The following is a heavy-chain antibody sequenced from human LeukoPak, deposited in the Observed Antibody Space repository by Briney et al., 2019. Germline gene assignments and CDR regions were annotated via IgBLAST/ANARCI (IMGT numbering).Heavy chain of an antibody. D-gene: IGHD6-19*01. CDR1: GGSISSYY. V-gene: IGHV4-59*01. Sequence: SETLSLTCTVSGGSISSYYWSWIRQPPGKGLEWIGYIYYSGSINYNPSLKSRVTISVDTSKNQFSLKLSSVTAADTAVYYCARVGSSGWYALYYFDYWGQGTLVTVSS. CDR3: ARVGSSGWYALYYFDY. CDR2: IYYSGSI. J-gene: IGHJ4*02.